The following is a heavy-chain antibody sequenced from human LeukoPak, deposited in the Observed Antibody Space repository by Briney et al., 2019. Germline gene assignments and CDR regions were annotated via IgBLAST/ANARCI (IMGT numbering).Heavy chain of an antibody. J-gene: IGHJ6*02. CDR3: ARGETYYYGMDV. CDR2: ISSSSSYI. V-gene: IGHV3-21*01. CDR1: GFTFSSYS. D-gene: IGHD1-26*01. Sequence: GGSLRLSYAASGFTFSSYSMNWVRQAPGKGLEWVSSISSSSSYIYYADSVKGRFTISRDNAKNSLYLQMDSLRAEDTAVYYCARGETYYYGMDVWGQGTTATVSS.